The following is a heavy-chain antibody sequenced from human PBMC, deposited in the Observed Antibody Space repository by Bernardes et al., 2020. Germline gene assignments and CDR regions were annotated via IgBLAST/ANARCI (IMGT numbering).Heavy chain of an antibody. J-gene: IGHJ3*02. CDR2: FYSGGNT. CDR1: GFTLSSKY. CDR3: ARGANDALDI. Sequence: GGFLRIFYATSGFTLSSKYMRLVRQAPGKGLEWVLIFYSGGNTYYTDSVKGRFTISRDNSKNTLYLQMNSLRAEDTAIFYCARGANDALDIWVQGTMVTVSS. V-gene: IGHV3-53*01.